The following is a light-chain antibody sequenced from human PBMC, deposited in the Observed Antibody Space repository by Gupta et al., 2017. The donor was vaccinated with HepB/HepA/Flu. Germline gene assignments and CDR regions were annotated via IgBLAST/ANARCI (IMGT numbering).Light chain of an antibody. Sequence: EIVLTQSPGTLSLSPGERGTLSCRASQRVSSTYLAWYQQKPGQAPRLLIYGASSRATGVPDRFSGSGSGTVFTLTISRLDPEDSAVYFCQQYGGSVAFGGGTKVEIK. CDR3: QQYGGSVA. V-gene: IGKV3-20*01. CDR1: QRVSSTY. CDR2: GAS. J-gene: IGKJ4*01.